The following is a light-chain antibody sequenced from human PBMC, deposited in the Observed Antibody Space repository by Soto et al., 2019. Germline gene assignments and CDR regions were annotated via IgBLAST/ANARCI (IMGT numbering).Light chain of an antibody. J-gene: IGKJ1*01. CDR1: QSVSSSY. CDR2: GAS. Sequence: EIVLTQSPGTLSLSPGERATLSCRASQSVSSSYLAWDQQRPGQAPRLLIYGASSRATDIPDRFSGSGSGTDFTLTISRLEPEDFAVYYCQQYGSSPWTFGQGTKVEIK. CDR3: QQYGSSPWT. V-gene: IGKV3-20*01.